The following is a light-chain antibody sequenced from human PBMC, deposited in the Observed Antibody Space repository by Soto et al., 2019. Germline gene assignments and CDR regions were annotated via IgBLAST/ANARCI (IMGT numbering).Light chain of an antibody. CDR2: GVS. J-gene: IGKJ4*01. V-gene: IGKV3-15*01. CDR3: QQYKNWLALT. Sequence: EIVVTQSPATLSLSPGERAALSCRASQTIDSTLARYQQKPGQAPRLLIYGVSTRATGVPARFSGSGSGTESTLTISSLQSEDSAVYYCQQYKNWLALTFGGGTKVDIK. CDR1: QTIDST.